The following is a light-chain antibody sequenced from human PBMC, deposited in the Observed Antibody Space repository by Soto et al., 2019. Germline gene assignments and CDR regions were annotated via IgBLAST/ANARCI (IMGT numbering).Light chain of an antibody. J-gene: IGKJ1*01. CDR2: AAS. CDR3: QQSSTTPRT. V-gene: IGKV1-39*01. CDR1: QSISTY. Sequence: DIQMTQSPSSLSASVGDRVTITCRASQSISTYLNWYQQKPGKAPKLLIYAASTLQSGVPSRFSSSGSGTDFRLTITSLQPEDIATDYCQQSSTTPRTFGQGTNVDFK.